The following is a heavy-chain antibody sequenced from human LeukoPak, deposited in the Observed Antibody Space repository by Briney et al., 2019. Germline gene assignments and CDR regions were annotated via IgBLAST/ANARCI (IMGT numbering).Heavy chain of an antibody. Sequence: PSETLSLTCSVSSGSIFNSNWWSWVRQPPGKGLEWIGYIYYSGSTNYNPSLKSRVTISVDTSKNQFSLKLSSVTAADTAVYYCARETASRRDGYNFREKHYDYWGQGTLVIVSS. CDR3: ARETASRRDGYNFREKHYDY. CDR2: IYYSGST. J-gene: IGHJ4*02. V-gene: IGHV4-59*01. D-gene: IGHD5-24*01. CDR1: SGSIFNSNW.